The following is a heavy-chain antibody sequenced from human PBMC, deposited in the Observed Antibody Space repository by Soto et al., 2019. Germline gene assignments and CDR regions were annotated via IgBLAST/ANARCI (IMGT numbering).Heavy chain of an antibody. J-gene: IGHJ5*02. CDR3: ARAQGSYDFWSGYYGNWFDP. V-gene: IGHV1-69*13. D-gene: IGHD3-3*01. CDR2: IIPIFGTA. CDR1: GGTXTSYA. Sequence: SXKVSCKASGGTXTSYAISWVRQAPGQGLEWMGGIIPIFGTANYAQKFQGRVTITADESTSTAYMDLSSLRSEDTAVYYCARAQGSYDFWSGYYGNWFDPWGQGTLVTVSS.